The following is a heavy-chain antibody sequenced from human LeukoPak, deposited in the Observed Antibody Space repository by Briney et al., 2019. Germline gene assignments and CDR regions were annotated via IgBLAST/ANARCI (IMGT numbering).Heavy chain of an antibody. CDR1: GFTFSSYW. J-gene: IGHJ4*02. Sequence: PGGSLRPSCAASGFTFSSYWMHWVRQAPGKGLVWVSHINSDGSSTNYADSVKGRFTISRDNAKNTLYLHMNSLRAEDTAVYYCARVGRGREILPDYWGQGTLVTVSS. CDR3: ARVGRGREILPDY. V-gene: IGHV3-74*01. D-gene: IGHD1-26*01. CDR2: INSDGSST.